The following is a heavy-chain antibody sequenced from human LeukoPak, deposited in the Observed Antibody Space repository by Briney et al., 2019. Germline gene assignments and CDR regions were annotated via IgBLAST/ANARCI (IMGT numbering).Heavy chain of an antibody. V-gene: IGHV3-72*01. CDR3: ARGPAPSERYLHYYYGMDV. D-gene: IGHD1-14*01. CDR1: GFTISDHY. CDR2: TRNKANSYTT. J-gene: IGHJ6*02. Sequence: PGGSLRLSCVASGFTISDHYMDWVRQAPGKGLEWVGRTRNKANSYTTEYAASVKGRFTVSRDDSKSSLYLQMNSLRTEDTAVYYCARGPAPSERYLHYYYGMDVWGQGTTVTVTS.